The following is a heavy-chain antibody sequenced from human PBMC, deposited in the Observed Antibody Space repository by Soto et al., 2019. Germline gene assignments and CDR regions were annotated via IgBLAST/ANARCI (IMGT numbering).Heavy chain of an antibody. Sequence: QEYLVESGGDLVKPGGSLRLSCAASGFSFSDYYMSWARQAPGKGLEWILYIGTSTGTIYYADAVKGRFTISSDSANNSLYLQMKSLRVEDTAVYYCVRRRDYLDVWGKGTTVTVSS. CDR3: VRRRDYLDV. J-gene: IGHJ6*03. V-gene: IGHV3-11*01. CDR1: GFSFSDYY. CDR2: IGTSTGTI.